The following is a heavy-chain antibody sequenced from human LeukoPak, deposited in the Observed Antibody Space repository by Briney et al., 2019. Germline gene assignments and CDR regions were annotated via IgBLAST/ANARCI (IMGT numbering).Heavy chain of an antibody. Sequence: GSLRLSCAASGFTFSSYEMNWVRQAPGKGLEWVSYISSSGSTIYYADSVKGRFTISRDNAKNSLYLQMNSLRAEDTAVYYCARDRDPLVRCDYWGQGTLVTVSS. D-gene: IGHD3-10*01. CDR1: GFTFSSYE. J-gene: IGHJ4*02. CDR2: ISSSGSTI. V-gene: IGHV3-48*03. CDR3: ARDRDPLVRCDY.